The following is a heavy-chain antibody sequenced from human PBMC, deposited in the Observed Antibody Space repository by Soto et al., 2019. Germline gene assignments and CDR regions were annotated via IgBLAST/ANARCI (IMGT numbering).Heavy chain of an antibody. J-gene: IGHJ6*02. CDR3: AREGGCSGGSCYQKDYYGMDV. CDR1: GFTFSSYS. CDR2: ISSSSSYI. V-gene: IGHV3-21*01. Sequence: VQLVESGGGLVKPGGSLRLSCAASGFTFSSYSMNWVRQAPGKGLEWVSSISSSSSYIYYADSVKGRFTISRDNAKNSLYLQMNSLRAEDTAVYYCAREGGCSGGSCYQKDYYGMDVWGQGTTVTVSS. D-gene: IGHD2-15*01.